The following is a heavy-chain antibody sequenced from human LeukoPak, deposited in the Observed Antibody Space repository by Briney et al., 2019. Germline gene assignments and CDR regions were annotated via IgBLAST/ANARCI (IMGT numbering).Heavy chain of an antibody. D-gene: IGHD7-27*01. CDR1: GGSFSGYY. CDR3: ARVVGIGAFDI. V-gene: IGHV4-34*01. J-gene: IGHJ3*02. CDR2: TNHSGST. Sequence: SETLSLTCAVYGGSFSGYYWSWIRQPPGKGLEWIGETNHSGSTNYNPSLKSRVTISVDTSKNQFSLKLSSVTAADTAVYYCARVVGIGAFDIWGQGTMVTVSS.